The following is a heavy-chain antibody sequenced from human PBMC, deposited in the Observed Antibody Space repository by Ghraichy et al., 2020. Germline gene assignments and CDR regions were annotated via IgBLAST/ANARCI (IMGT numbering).Heavy chain of an antibody. CDR1: YFTVSDNY. CDR3: AGDTHSRERSDH. J-gene: IGHJ4*02. CDR2: IYSGYNT. Sequence: GGSLRLSCAASYFTVSDNYMTWVRQAPGKGLEWVSVIYSGYNTYYADSVKGRFTISRDESKNMVYLHMNSLIAEDTAIYYCAGDTHSRERSDHWGQGTLVTVSS. V-gene: IGHV3-53*01. D-gene: IGHD2-15*01.